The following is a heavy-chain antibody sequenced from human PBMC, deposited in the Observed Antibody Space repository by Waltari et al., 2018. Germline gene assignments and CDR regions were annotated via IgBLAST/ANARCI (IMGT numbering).Heavy chain of an antibody. CDR3: VVFVGVPAPFAY. Sequence: QVQLQESGPGLVKPSETLSLTCTVSGGSISSYYWRWIRQPAGKGLEWIGRIYTSGSTNYNPSLKSRVTMSVDTSKNQFSLKLRSVTAADTAVYYGVVFVGVPAPFAYWGQGTLVTVSS. CDR2: IYTSGST. CDR1: GGSISSYY. D-gene: IGHD2-2*01. V-gene: IGHV4-4*07. J-gene: IGHJ4*02.